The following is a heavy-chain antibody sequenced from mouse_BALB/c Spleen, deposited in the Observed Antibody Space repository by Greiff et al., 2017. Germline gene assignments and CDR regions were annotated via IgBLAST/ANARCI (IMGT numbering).Heavy chain of an antibody. Sequence: QVQLQQSGAELARPGASVKMSCKASGYTFTSYTMHWVKQRPGQGLEWIGYINPSSGYTNYNQKFKDKATLTADKSSSTAYMQLSSLTSEDSAVYYCARRAPPPRYGNYWYFDVWGAGTTVTVSS. CDR1: GYTFTSYT. CDR2: INPSSGYT. D-gene: IGHD2-10*02. CDR3: ARRAPPPRYGNYWYFDV. V-gene: IGHV1-4*01. J-gene: IGHJ1*01.